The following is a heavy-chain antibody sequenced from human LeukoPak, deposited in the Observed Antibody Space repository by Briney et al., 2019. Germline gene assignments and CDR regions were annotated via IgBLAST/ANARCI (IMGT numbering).Heavy chain of an antibody. D-gene: IGHD6-13*01. V-gene: IGHV1-69*06. CDR3: ARGRGIAAAPFDY. CDR2: IIPIFGTA. Sequence: ASVKVSCKASGGTFSSYAISWVRQAPGQGLEWMGGIIPIFGTANYAQTFQGRVKITADKSTSTAYMELSSLRSEDTAVYYCARGRGIAAAPFDYWGQGTLVTVSS. CDR1: GGTFSSYA. J-gene: IGHJ4*02.